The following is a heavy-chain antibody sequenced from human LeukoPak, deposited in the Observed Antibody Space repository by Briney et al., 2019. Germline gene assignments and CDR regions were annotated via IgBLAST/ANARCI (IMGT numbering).Heavy chain of an antibody. CDR3: ARGDDFWSGTLRFDP. V-gene: IGHV3-21*01. J-gene: IGHJ5*02. CDR1: GFTFSSYS. Sequence: TGGSLRLSCAASGFTFSSYSMNWVRQAPGKGLEWVSSISSSGSYIYYADSVKGRFTISRDNAKNSLYLQMNSLRAEDTAVYYCARGDDFWSGTLRFDPWGQGTLVTVSS. CDR2: ISSSGSYI. D-gene: IGHD3-3*01.